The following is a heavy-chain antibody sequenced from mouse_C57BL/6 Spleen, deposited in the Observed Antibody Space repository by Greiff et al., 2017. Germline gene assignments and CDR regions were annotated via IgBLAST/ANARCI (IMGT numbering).Heavy chain of an antibody. CDR3: ARERGYYPSYAMDY. V-gene: IGHV3-6*01. CDR2: ISYDGSN. J-gene: IGHJ4*01. CDR1: GYSITSGYY. D-gene: IGHD2-3*01. Sequence: EVQLQQSGPGLVKPSQSLSLTCSVTGYSITSGYYWNWIRQFPGNKLEWMGYISYDGSNNYNPSLKNRISITRDTSKNQFFLKLNSVTTEDTATYYCARERGYYPSYAMDYWGQGTSVTVSS.